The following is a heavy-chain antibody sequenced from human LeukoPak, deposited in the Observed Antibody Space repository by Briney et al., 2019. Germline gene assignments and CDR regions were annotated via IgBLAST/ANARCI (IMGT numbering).Heavy chain of an antibody. J-gene: IGHJ5*02. D-gene: IGHD5-12*01. CDR3: AREVHVEMATPYPDP. CDR1: GYTFTSYG. V-gene: IGHV1-18*01. CDR2: ISAYNGNT. Sequence: ASVKVSCKASGYTFTSYGISWVRQAPGQGLEWMGWISAYNGNTNYAQKLQGRVTMTTDTSTSTAYMELRSLRSDDTAVYYCAREVHVEMATPYPDPRGQGTLVTVSS.